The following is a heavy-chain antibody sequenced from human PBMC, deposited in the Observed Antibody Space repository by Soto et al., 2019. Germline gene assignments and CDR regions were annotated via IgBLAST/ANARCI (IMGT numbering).Heavy chain of an antibody. CDR2: ISGSGGST. CDR1: GFTFSSYA. Sequence: EVQLLESGGGLVQPGGSLRLSCAASGFTFSSYAMSWVRQAPGKGLEWVSAISGSGGSTYYAESVKGRFTISRDNSKNTLYLQMNSLRAEYTAVYYCATDSPDNRDYSYKDVWVKGTTVTVSS. D-gene: IGHD2-15*01. V-gene: IGHV3-23*01. CDR3: ATDSPDNRDYSYKDV. J-gene: IGHJ6*03.